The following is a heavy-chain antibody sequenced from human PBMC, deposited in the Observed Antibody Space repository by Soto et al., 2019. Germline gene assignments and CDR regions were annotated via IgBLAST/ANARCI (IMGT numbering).Heavy chain of an antibody. Sequence: ASVKVSCKASGGTFSIYAISWVRQAPGQGLEWMGRIIPILGIANYAQKFQGRVTITADKSTSTAYMELSSLRSEDTAVYYCARGPTYYYDSSGYYYEPHFDYWGQGTLVTVSS. CDR2: IIPILGIA. CDR1: GGTFSIYA. V-gene: IGHV1-69*04. CDR3: ARGPTYYYDSSGYYYEPHFDY. D-gene: IGHD3-22*01. J-gene: IGHJ4*02.